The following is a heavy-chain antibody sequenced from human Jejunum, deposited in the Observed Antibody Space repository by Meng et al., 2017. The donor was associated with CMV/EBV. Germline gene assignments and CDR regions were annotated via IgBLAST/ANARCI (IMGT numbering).Heavy chain of an antibody. J-gene: IGHJ4*02. V-gene: IGHV1-2*04. Sequence: QVQLVQSGAEGQKPGAAVKFPCKGSGYSFTDYHIHWVRQAPGQGLEWMGWMNPKSGGANSGQRFQGWVTMTRDTSISTAYMELNRLRSDDTAIYYCVRAWDSGDSFDSFPNYWGQGTLVTVSS. CDR2: MNPKSGGA. CDR1: GYSFTDYH. D-gene: IGHD2-21*02. CDR3: VRAWDSGDSFDSFPNY.